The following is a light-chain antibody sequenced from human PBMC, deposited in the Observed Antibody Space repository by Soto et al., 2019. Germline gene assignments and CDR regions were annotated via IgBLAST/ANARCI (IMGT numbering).Light chain of an antibody. Sequence: QSALTQPRSVSGSPGQSVTISCTGTSSDVGGYNYVSWYQQHPGKAPKLMIYDVSKRPSGVPDRFSGSKSGNTASLTISGLQAEDEPDYYCCSYAGSYSVVFGGGTKVTVL. CDR2: DVS. CDR1: SSDVGGYNY. J-gene: IGLJ2*01. CDR3: CSYAGSYSVV. V-gene: IGLV2-11*01.